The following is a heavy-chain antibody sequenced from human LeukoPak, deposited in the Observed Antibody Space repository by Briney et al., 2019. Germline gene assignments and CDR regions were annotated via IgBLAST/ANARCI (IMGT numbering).Heavy chain of an antibody. Sequence: PSETLSLTCTVSGGSISSYYWSWIRQPPGKGLEWIGYIYYSGSTNYNPSLKSRVTISVDTSKNQFPLKLSSVTAADTAVYYCAREAFRLAYYFDYWGQGTLVTVSS. J-gene: IGHJ4*02. CDR1: GGSISSYY. CDR2: IYYSGST. CDR3: AREAFRLAYYFDY. D-gene: IGHD5-12*01. V-gene: IGHV4-59*01.